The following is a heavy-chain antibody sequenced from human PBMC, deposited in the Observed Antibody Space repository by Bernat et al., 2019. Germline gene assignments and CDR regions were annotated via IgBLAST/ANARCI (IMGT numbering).Heavy chain of an antibody. CDR3: ARAEAPDIPYYFDY. D-gene: IGHD3-9*01. J-gene: IGHJ4*02. Sequence: QVRRAEADTYVKKPPASVVCSCQPSGYTFTGYYMHWVRQAPGQGLEWMGWINPNSGGTNYAQKFQGWVTMTRDTSISTAYMELSRLRSDDTAVYYCARAEAPDIPYYFDYWGQG. V-gene: IGHV1-2*04. CDR1: GYTFTGYY. CDR2: INPNSGGT.